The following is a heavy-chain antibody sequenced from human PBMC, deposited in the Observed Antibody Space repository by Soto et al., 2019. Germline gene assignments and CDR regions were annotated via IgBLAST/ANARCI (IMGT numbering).Heavy chain of an antibody. Sequence: SETLSLTCTVSGGSISSSSYYWGWIRQPPGKGLEWIGSNSGSTYYNPSLKSRVTISVDTSKNQFSLKLSSVTAADTAVYYCARHVNPWAQGAFDIWGQGTMVNVSS. CDR2: NSGST. CDR1: GGSISSSSYY. J-gene: IGHJ3*02. V-gene: IGHV4-39*01. D-gene: IGHD7-27*01. CDR3: ARHVNPWAQGAFDI.